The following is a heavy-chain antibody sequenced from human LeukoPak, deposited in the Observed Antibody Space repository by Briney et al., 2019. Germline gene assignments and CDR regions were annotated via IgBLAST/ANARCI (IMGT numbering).Heavy chain of an antibody. J-gene: IGHJ4*02. D-gene: IGHD3-10*01. V-gene: IGHV1-69*01. CDR3: ARGALGGGDY. CDR1: GGTFSSYA. Sequence: ASVKVSCKASGGTFSSYAISWVRLAPGQGLEWMGGIIPIFGTANYAQKFQGRVTITADESTSTAYMELSSLRSEDTAVYYCARGALGGGDYWGQGTLVTVSS. CDR2: IIPIFGTA.